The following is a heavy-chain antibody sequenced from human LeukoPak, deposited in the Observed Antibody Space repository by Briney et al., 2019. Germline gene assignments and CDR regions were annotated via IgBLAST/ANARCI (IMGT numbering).Heavy chain of an antibody. CDR3: AHTTRRSSWYYYYYGMDV. CDR1: GFSLSTSGVG. D-gene: IGHD6-13*01. J-gene: IGHJ6*04. CDR2: IYWDDDK. Sequence: SGPTLVKPTQTLTLTCTFSGFSLSTSGVGVGWIRQPPGKALEWLALIYWDDDKRYSPSLKSRLTITKDTSKNQVVLTMTNIDPVDTATYYCAHTTRRSSWYYYYYGMDVWGKGTTVTVSS. V-gene: IGHV2-5*02.